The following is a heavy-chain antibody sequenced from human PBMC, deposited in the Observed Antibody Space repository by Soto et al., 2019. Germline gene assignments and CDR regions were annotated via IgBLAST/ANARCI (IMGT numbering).Heavy chain of an antibody. Sequence: EVQLVESGGGLVKPAGSLRLACEASGFTFSSHGMNWVRQAPGKGLEWVAGITTRSSYMFYADSVKGRFTISRDDAKNSLYLQMNSLRAEDTAVYYCTKQTPVAAFDIWGQGTVVTVSS. D-gene: IGHD2-15*01. CDR2: ITTRSSYM. V-gene: IGHV3-21*01. CDR3: TKQTPVAAFDI. J-gene: IGHJ3*02. CDR1: GFTFSSHG.